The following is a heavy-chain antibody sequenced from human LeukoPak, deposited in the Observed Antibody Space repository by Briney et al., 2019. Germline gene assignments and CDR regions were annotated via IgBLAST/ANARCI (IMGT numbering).Heavy chain of an antibody. CDR1: GGSFSGYY. J-gene: IGHJ3*02. CDR2: INHSGST. D-gene: IGHD3-22*01. CDR3: ARRGATMIVVVIKAFDI. Sequence: PSETLSLTCAVYGGSFSGYYWSWIRQPPGKGLEWIGEINHSGSTNYNPSLKSRVTISVDTSKNQFSLKLSSVTAADTAVHYCARRGATMIVVVIKAFDIWGQGTMVTVSS. V-gene: IGHV4-34*01.